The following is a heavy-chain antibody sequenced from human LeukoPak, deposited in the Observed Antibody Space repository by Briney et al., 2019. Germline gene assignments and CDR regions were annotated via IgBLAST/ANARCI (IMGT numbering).Heavy chain of an antibody. J-gene: IGHJ4*02. D-gene: IGHD4-17*01. V-gene: IGHV3-23*01. CDR3: ARDSSVTTVDY. CDR1: GFTFSNYG. CDR2: ISDSGGST. Sequence: GGSLRLSCAASGFTFSNYGMSWVRQAPGKGLEWVSAISDSGGSTYYADSVKGRFTISRDNSKNTLYLQMNSLRAEDTAVYYCARDSSVTTVDYWGQGTLVTVSS.